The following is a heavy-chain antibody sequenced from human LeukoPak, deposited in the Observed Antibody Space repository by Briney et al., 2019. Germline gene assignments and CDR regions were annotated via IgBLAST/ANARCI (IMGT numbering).Heavy chain of an antibody. D-gene: IGHD4-23*01. CDR3: AKVFESVVTPNDY. V-gene: IGHV3-23*01. J-gene: IGHJ4*02. Sequence: GGSLRLSCAASGFTFSSHAMAWVRQAPGKGLEWVSAITGNGLSTYYADSVKGRFTISRDNSKNTLYLQMNSLRAEDTAVYYCAKVFESVVTPNDYWGQGTLVTVSS. CDR1: GFTFSSHA. CDR2: ITGNGLST.